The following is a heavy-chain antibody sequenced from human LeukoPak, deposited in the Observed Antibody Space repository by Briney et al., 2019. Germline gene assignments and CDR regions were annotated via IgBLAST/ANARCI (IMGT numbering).Heavy chain of an antibody. J-gene: IGHJ6*02. D-gene: IGHD2-15*01. Sequence: GGSLRLSCAASGFTFSSYGMHWVRQAPGKGLEWVAVIWYDGSNKYYADSVKGRFTISRDNSKNTLYLQMNSLRAEDTAVYYCANKRIGMDVWGQGTTVTVSS. CDR2: IWYDGSNK. CDR1: GFTFSSYG. V-gene: IGHV3-30*02. CDR3: ANKRIGMDV.